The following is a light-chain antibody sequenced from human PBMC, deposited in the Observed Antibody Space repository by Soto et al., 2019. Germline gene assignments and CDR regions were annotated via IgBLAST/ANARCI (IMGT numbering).Light chain of an antibody. CDR1: SSDVGGYNH. V-gene: IGLV2-14*01. Sequence: QSALTQPASVSGSPGQSITISCTGTSSDVGGYNHVSWYQQHPGKAPKLMIHEVSNRPSGVSNRFSGSKSGNTASLTISGLQAEDEADYYCSSYTTYTSYGFGTGTKLTVL. CDR2: EVS. J-gene: IGLJ1*01. CDR3: SSYTTYTSYG.